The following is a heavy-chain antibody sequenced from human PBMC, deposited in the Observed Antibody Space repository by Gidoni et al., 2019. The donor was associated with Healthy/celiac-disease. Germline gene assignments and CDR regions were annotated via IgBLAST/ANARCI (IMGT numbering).Heavy chain of an antibody. CDR1: GGTFSSYA. V-gene: IGHV1-69*06. J-gene: IGHJ1*01. D-gene: IGHD3-9*01. CDR3: ARQHYDILTGYYNEYFQH. Sequence: QVQLVQSGAEVKKPGASVKVSCKASGGTFSSYAIRWVRQAPGQGLEWMGGFIPIFGTANSAQKFQGRVTITADKSTSTAYMELSSLRSEDTAVYYCARQHYDILTGYYNEYFQHWGQGTLVTVSS. CDR2: FIPIFGTA.